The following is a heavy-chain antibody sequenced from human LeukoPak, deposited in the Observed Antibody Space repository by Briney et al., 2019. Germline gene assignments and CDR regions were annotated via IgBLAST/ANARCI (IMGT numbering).Heavy chain of an antibody. CDR1: GYTLTELS. V-gene: IGHV1-24*01. Sequence: ASVKVSCKVSGYTLTELSMHWVRQAPGKGLEWMGGFDPEDGETIYAQKFQGRVTMTEDTSTDTAYMELSSLRSEDTAVYYCSTEGDYGGNSGAFDIWGQGTMVTVSS. CDR3: STEGDYGGNSGAFDI. D-gene: IGHD4-23*01. CDR2: FDPEDGET. J-gene: IGHJ3*02.